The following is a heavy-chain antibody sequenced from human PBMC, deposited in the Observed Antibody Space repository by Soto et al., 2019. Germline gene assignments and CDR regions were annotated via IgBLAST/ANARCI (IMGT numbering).Heavy chain of an antibody. J-gene: IGHJ6*03. CDR2: ISGSGGST. CDR3: AKARPQPSIAVAGTPSWGTVRNYYYFYMGV. D-gene: IGHD6-19*01. CDR1: GFTFSSYA. Sequence: EVQLLESGGGLVQPGGSLRLSCAASGFTFSSYAMSWVRQAPGKGLEWVSAISGSGGSTYYADSVKGRFTISRDNSKNSLYLKMNSLRAKDTAVYHCAKARPQPSIAVAGTPSWGTVRNYYYFYMGVWGKGTTVTVSS. V-gene: IGHV3-23*01.